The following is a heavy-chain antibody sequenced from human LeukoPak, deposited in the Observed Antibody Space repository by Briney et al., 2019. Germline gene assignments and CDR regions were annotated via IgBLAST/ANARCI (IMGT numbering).Heavy chain of an antibody. J-gene: IGHJ4*02. CDR1: GYSFTNYA. V-gene: IGHV7-4-1*01. Sequence: ASVKVSCNTSGYSFTNYAIHWVRQAPGPRLEWMGWINTNTGNPSYALDFTGRLVLSLDTSVSTADLHLDSLKAEDTAVYFCARIGYNTLDYWGQGTLVTVSS. D-gene: IGHD3-3*01. CDR3: ARIGYNTLDY. CDR2: INTNTGNP.